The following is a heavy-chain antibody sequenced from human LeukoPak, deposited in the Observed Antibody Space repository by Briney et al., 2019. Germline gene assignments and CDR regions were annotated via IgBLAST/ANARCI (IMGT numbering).Heavy chain of an antibody. J-gene: IGHJ4*02. CDR1: GGSISTTSEY. Sequence: SETLSLTCTVSGGSISTTSEYWAWIRQSPGKGLEWIGSLYHTGTTYYNPSLKSRVTMSLESAKNQLSLKLRSVTAADTAVYYCARGHWEQDTSTYAYWGQGSLVTVSS. D-gene: IGHD1-26*01. CDR2: LYHTGTT. V-gene: IGHV4-39*07. CDR3: ARGHWEQDTSTYAY.